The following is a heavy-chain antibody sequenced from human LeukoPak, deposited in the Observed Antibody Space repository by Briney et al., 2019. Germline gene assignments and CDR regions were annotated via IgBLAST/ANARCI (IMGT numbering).Heavy chain of an antibody. CDR3: ARAFVVVPAAHFDY. CDR2: INHSGST. V-gene: IGHV4-34*01. D-gene: IGHD2-2*01. Sequence: SETLSLTCAVYGGSFSGYYWSWIRQPPGKGLEWIGEINHSGSTNYNPSLKSRVTISVDTSKSQFSLKLSSVTAADTAVYYCARAFVVVPAAHFDYWGQGTLVTVSS. J-gene: IGHJ4*02. CDR1: GGSFSGYY.